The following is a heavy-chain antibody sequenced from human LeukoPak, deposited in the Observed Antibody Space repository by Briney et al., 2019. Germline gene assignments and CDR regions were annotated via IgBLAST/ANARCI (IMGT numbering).Heavy chain of an antibody. V-gene: IGHV1-2*02. CDR2: INPNSGGT. Sequence: ASVKVSCKASGHTFTGYYMHWVRQAPGQGLEWMGWINPNSGGTNYAQKFQGRVTMTRDTSISTAYMELSRLRSDDTAVYYCARDIEVRGRYYYYGMDVWGQGTTVTVSS. J-gene: IGHJ6*02. D-gene: IGHD3-10*01. CDR3: ARDIEVRGRYYYYGMDV. CDR1: GHTFTGYY.